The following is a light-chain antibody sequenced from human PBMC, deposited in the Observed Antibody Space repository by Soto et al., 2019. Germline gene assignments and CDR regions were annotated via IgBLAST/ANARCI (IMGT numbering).Light chain of an antibody. CDR1: QSVGTY. V-gene: IGKV3-11*01. J-gene: IGKJ4*01. CDR3: QQRSDWPST. Sequence: EIVLTQSPATLSLSPGERATLSCRASQSVGTYFAWYQQKPGQAPRLLIYDSSNRATGIPARFSGSGSGTDFPLTIRSLEPEDFAVYYCQQRSDWPSTFGGGTKVEIK. CDR2: DSS.